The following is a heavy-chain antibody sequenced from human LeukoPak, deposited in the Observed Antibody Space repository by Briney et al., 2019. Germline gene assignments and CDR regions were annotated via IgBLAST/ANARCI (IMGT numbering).Heavy chain of an antibody. Sequence: ASVKVSCKASGYTFTSYGISWVRQAPGQGLEWMGWISAYNGNTNYAQKLQGRVTMTTDTSTSTAYMELRSLRSDDTAVYYCAREQQLRDYYYYMDVWGKGTTVTVSS. D-gene: IGHD6-13*01. CDR2: ISAYNGNT. CDR3: AREQQLRDYYYYMDV. V-gene: IGHV1-18*01. J-gene: IGHJ6*03. CDR1: GYTFTSYG.